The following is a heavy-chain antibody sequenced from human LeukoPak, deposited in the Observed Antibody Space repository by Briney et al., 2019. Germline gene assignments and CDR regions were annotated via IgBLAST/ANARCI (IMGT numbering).Heavy chain of an antibody. J-gene: IGHJ4*02. CDR3: AGVYYYGTGSYSGDY. V-gene: IGHV3-30*04. Sequence: PGGSLRLSCAASGFTFSSYAMHWVRQAPGKGLEWVSVISYDGSNKYYADSVKGRFTISRDNSKNTLYLQMNSLRAEDTAVYYCAGVYYYGTGSYSGDYWGQGTLVTVSS. CDR2: ISYDGSNK. CDR1: GFTFSSYA. D-gene: IGHD3-10*01.